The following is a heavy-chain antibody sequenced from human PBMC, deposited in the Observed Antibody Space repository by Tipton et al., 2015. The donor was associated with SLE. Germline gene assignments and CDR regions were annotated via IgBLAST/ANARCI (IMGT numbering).Heavy chain of an antibody. CDR3: AREKNIVVAGLIDS. Sequence: SSSSYYWGWIRQPPGKGLEWVSYMSTSGDNINYADSVKGRLTISRDNARNSLYLQMNSLRAEDTALYYCAREKNIVVAGLIDSWGQGTLVTVSS. J-gene: IGHJ4*02. V-gene: IGHV3-11*01. CDR1: SSSSYY. CDR2: MSTSGDNI. D-gene: IGHD6-19*01.